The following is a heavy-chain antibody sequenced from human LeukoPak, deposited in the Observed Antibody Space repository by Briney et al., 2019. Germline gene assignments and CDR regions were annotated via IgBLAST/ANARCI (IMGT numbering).Heavy chain of an antibody. CDR1: GFTFSSYE. Sequence: PGGSLRLSCAASGFTFSSYEMNWVRQAPGKGLEGVSYISSSGSTIYYADSVKGRSTISRDNAKNSLYLQMNSLRAEDTAVYYCARGLAKTTLGVDYWGQGTLVTVSS. D-gene: IGHD4-17*01. CDR2: ISSSGSTI. J-gene: IGHJ4*02. CDR3: ARGLAKTTLGVDY. V-gene: IGHV3-48*03.